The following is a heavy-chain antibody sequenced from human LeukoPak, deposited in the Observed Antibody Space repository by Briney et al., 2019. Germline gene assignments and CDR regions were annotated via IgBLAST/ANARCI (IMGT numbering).Heavy chain of an antibody. D-gene: IGHD1-26*01. J-gene: IGHJ4*02. CDR3: AREGWELFVFDY. CDR2: IIPIFGTA. Sequence: GASVKVSCKASGGTFSSYTISWVRQAPGQGLEWMGGIIPIFGTANYAQKFQGRVTITADESTSTAYMELRSLRSDDTAVYYCAREGWELFVFDYWGQGTLVTVSS. CDR1: GGTFSSYT. V-gene: IGHV1-69*13.